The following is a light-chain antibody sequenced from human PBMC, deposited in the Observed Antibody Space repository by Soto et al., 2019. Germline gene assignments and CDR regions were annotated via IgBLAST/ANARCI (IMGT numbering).Light chain of an antibody. J-gene: IGLJ1*01. CDR1: HNDIGTYDY. V-gene: IGLV2-14*03. CDR3: SSFTSNRMYV. CDR2: GVT. Sequence: QSALTPPTSVSGSPGQSITISCTGNHNDIGTYDYVSWYQQHPGRAPRLLIHGVTTRPSGISGRFSASKSGLTASLTISGLQPEDEADYYCSSFTSNRMYVFGPGTKAPS.